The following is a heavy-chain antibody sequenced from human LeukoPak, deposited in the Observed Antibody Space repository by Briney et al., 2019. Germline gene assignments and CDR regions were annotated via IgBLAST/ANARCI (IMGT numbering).Heavy chain of an antibody. CDR2: IYYSRST. J-gene: IGHJ4*02. D-gene: IGHD1-26*01. Sequence: SETLSLTCTVSGGSISSSSYYWGWIRQPPGKGLEWIGSIYYSRSTYCNPSLKSRVTISVDTSKNQFSLKLSSVTAADTAVYYCARGRGGSYAGFFDYWGQGTLVTVPS. CDR3: ARGRGGSYAGFFDY. V-gene: IGHV4-39*01. CDR1: GGSISSSSYY.